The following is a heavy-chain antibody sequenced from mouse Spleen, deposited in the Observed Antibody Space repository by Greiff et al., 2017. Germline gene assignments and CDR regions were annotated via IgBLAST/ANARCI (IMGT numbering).Heavy chain of an antibody. Sequence: QVQLQQPGAELVKPGASVKMSCKASGYTFTSYWITWVKQRPGQGLEWIGDIYPGSGSTNYNEKFKSKATLTVDTSSSTAYMQLSSLTSEDSAVYYCARRAAQARAWFAYWGQGTLVTVSA. D-gene: IGHD3-2*02. CDR3: ARRAAQARAWFAY. J-gene: IGHJ3*01. CDR2: IYPGSGST. V-gene: IGHV1-55*01. CDR1: GYTFTSYW.